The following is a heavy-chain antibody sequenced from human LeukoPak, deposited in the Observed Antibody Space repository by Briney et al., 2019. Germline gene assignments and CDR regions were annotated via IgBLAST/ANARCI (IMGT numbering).Heavy chain of an antibody. V-gene: IGHV3-53*05. CDR2: IYSGGST. CDR3: ARRAVAGTDYYYMDV. D-gene: IGHD6-19*01. Sequence: GGSLRLSCAASGFTVSSNYMSWVRQAPGKGLEWVSVIYSGGSTYYADSVKGRFTISRDNSKNTLYLQMNSLRAEDMAVYYCARRAVAGTDYYYMDVWGKGTTVTVSS. CDR1: GFTVSSNY. J-gene: IGHJ6*03.